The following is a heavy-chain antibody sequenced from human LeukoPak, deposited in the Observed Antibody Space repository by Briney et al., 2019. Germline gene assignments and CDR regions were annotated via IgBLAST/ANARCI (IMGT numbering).Heavy chain of an antibody. J-gene: IGHJ4*02. V-gene: IGHV4-34*01. CDR1: GGSFSGYY. D-gene: IGHD3-22*01. Sequence: SETLSLTCAVYGGSFSGYYWSWIRQPPGKGLEWIGEINHSGSTNYNPSLKSRVTISVDTSKNQFSLKLSSVTAADTAVYYCARGYSSDGAFDYWGQGTLVTVSS. CDR2: INHSGST. CDR3: ARGYSSDGAFDY.